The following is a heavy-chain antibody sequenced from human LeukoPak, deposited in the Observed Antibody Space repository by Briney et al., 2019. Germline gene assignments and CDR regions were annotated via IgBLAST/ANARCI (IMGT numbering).Heavy chain of an antibody. V-gene: IGHV3-7*01. Sequence: GGSLRLSCAASGFTFSEYWMTWVRKAPGKGLEWVANIKSDGSEKYYVDSVKGRFTISRDNARNSLYLQMNSLRGEDTAVYYCAAGREIANWGQGTLVTVSS. CDR2: IKSDGSEK. D-gene: IGHD2-21*01. J-gene: IGHJ4*02. CDR3: AAGREIAN. CDR1: GFTFSEYW.